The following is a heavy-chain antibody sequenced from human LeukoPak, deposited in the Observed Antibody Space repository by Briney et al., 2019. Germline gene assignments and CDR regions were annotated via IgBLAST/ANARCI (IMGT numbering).Heavy chain of an antibody. J-gene: IGHJ4*02. CDR1: GGSISSSSYY. CDR2: IYYSGST. Sequence: SETLSLTRTVSGGSISSSSYYWGWIRQPPGKGLEWIGSIYYSGSTYYNPSLKSRVTISVDTSKNQFSLKLSSVTAADTAVYYCARVGSGSYYFDYWGQGTLVTVSS. CDR3: ARVGSGSYYFDY. V-gene: IGHV4-39*07. D-gene: IGHD1-26*01.